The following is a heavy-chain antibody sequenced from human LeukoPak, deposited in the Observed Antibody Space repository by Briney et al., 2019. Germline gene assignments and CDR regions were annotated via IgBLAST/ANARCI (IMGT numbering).Heavy chain of an antibody. CDR3: AKSRSAVAVAGSNY. V-gene: IGHV3-23*01. J-gene: IGHJ4*02. CDR1: GSTFSRYD. Sequence: PGGSLRLSCTASGSTFSRYDVSWVRQAPGKGLEWVAVISGDGGSTYFADSVKGHFTVSRDSSRDTLYLQMNSLRAEDTAVYYCAKSRSAVAVAGSNYWGQGTLVTVSS. CDR2: ISGDGGST. D-gene: IGHD6-19*01.